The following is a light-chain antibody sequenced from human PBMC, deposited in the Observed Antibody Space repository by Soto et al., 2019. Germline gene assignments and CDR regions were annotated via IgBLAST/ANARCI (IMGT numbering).Light chain of an antibody. Sequence: QSALTQPASVSGSPGQSIIISCSGTSSDVGGYNYVSWYQQHPGQVPKLTIYEVTNRPSGVSSRFSGSKSGNTASLTISGLQAEDEADYYCSSYTNSDTWVFGGGTKLTVL. V-gene: IGLV2-14*01. J-gene: IGLJ3*02. CDR3: SSYTNSDTWV. CDR2: EVT. CDR1: SSDVGGYNY.